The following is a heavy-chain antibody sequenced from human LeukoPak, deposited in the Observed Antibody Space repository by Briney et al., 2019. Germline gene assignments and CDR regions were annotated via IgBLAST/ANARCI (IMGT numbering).Heavy chain of an antibody. J-gene: IGHJ4*02. CDR1: GGTFSSYT. CDR3: ARDLGYYDSSGYWSY. V-gene: IGHV1-69*04. Sequence: VKVSCKASGGTFSSYTISWVRPAPGQGLEWMGRIIPILGIANYAQKFQGRVTITADKSTSTAYMELSSLRSEDTAVYYCARDLGYYDSSGYWSYWGQGTLVTVSS. CDR2: IIPILGIA. D-gene: IGHD3-22*01.